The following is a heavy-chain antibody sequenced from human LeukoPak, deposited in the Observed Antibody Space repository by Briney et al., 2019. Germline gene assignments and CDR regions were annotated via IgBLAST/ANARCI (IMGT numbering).Heavy chain of an antibody. CDR2: INHSGST. D-gene: IGHD1-26*01. Sequence: SETLSLTCAVYGGSFSGCYWSWIRQPPGKGLEWIGEINHSGSTNYNPSLKSRVTISVDTSKNQFSLKLSSVTAADTAVYYCARVTRGSSVDYWGQGTLVTVSS. V-gene: IGHV4-34*01. CDR3: ARVTRGSSVDY. CDR1: GGSFSGCY. J-gene: IGHJ4*02.